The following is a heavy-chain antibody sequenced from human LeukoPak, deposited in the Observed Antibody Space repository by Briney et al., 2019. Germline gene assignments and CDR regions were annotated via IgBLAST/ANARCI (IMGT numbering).Heavy chain of an antibody. CDR1: GYTFTSYY. J-gene: IGHJ3*02. Sequence: ASVKVSCKASGYTFTSYYMHLVRQAPGQGLEWMGIINPSGGSTSYAQKFQGRVTMTRDTSTSTVYMELSSLRSEDTAVYYCARVFLRTIGSGFAFDIWGQGTMVTVSS. CDR2: INPSGGST. D-gene: IGHD3-3*01. V-gene: IGHV1-46*03. CDR3: ARVFLRTIGSGFAFDI.